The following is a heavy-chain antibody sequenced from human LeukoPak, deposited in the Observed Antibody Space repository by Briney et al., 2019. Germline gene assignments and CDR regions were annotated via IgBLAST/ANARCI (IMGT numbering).Heavy chain of an antibody. CDR1: GFTFSSYW. V-gene: IGHV3-7*01. Sequence: QPGGSLRLSCAASGFTFSSYWMSWVRQAPGKGPEWVANIKPDGNEKNYVDSVKGRFTISRDNAKNSLYLQMNSLRADDTAVYYCARDWTNFHEGLNDYWGQGTQVTVSS. J-gene: IGHJ4*02. CDR3: ARDWTNFHEGLNDY. D-gene: IGHD3/OR15-3a*01. CDR2: IKPDGNEK.